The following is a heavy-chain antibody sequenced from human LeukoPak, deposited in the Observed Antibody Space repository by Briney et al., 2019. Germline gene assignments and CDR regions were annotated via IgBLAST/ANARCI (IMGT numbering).Heavy chain of an antibody. Sequence: SETLSLTCNVSGGSISSYYWSWIRQPAGGGLDWIGRIYSSGNTNYNPSLKSRVTMSVDTSKNQLSLNLSSVTAADTAVYYCAREYSSGRYFDYWGQGTLVTVSS. V-gene: IGHV4-4*07. CDR3: AREYSSGRYFDY. D-gene: IGHD6-19*01. CDR1: GGSISSYY. CDR2: IYSSGNT. J-gene: IGHJ4*02.